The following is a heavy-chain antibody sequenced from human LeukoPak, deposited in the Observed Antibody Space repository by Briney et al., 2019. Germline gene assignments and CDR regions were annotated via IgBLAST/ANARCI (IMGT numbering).Heavy chain of an antibody. CDR3: ARVGDGYNGGVAY. Sequence: ASVKVSCKACGYTFTGYYMHWVRQAPGQGLEWMGWINPNSGGTNYVQKFQGRVTMTRDTSISTAYMELSRLRSDDTAVYYCARVGDGYNGGVAYWGQGTLVTVSS. V-gene: IGHV1-2*02. CDR1: GYTFTGYY. J-gene: IGHJ4*02. CDR2: INPNSGGT. D-gene: IGHD5-24*01.